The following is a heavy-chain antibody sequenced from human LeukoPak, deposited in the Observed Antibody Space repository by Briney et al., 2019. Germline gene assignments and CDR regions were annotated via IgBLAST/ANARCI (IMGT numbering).Heavy chain of an antibody. CDR3: SCDGAYGSGSSPPYYYYMDV. V-gene: IGHV3-30*02. CDR1: GFTFRSHG. Sequence: GGSLRLSCAASGFTFRSHGMHWVLQAPGKGLEWVTFIGYDGSNKYFADSVKGRFTISRDNSKNTLYLEMNSLRVEDTAVYYCSCDGAYGSGSSPPYYYYMDVWGKGTTVTVSS. D-gene: IGHD3-10*01. J-gene: IGHJ6*03. CDR2: IGYDGSNK.